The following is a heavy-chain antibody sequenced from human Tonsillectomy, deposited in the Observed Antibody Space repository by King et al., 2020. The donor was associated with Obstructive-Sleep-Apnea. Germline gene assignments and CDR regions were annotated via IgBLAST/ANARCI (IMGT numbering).Heavy chain of an antibody. CDR2: INSDGSST. J-gene: IGHJ4*02. V-gene: IGHV3-74*01. CDR1: GFTFSSYW. D-gene: IGHD3-22*01. CDR3: ARDYYDSSGSDALDY. Sequence: VQLVESGGGLVQPGGSLRLSCAASGFTFSSYWMHWVRQAPGKGLVWVSRINSDGSSTSYADSVKGRFTISRDNAKNTLYLQMNSLRAEDTVVYYCARDYYDSSGSDALDYWGQGTLVTVSS.